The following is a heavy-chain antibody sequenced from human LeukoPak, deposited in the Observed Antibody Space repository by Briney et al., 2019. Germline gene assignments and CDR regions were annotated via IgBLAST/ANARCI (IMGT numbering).Heavy chain of an antibody. CDR1: GYSISNNYF. J-gene: IGHJ4*01. V-gene: IGHV4-38-2*01. CDR3: TRLVPAWEGGGSNY. D-gene: IGHD1-26*01. Sequence: PSETLTLTCVVSGYSISNNYFWGWIRQSPGKGLECIGTVSRSGTTYYNPSLKSRVIISIDTSKNQFSLKLISMTAADTAVYYCTRLVPAWEGGGSNYWGRGTLVTVSS. CDR2: VSRSGTT.